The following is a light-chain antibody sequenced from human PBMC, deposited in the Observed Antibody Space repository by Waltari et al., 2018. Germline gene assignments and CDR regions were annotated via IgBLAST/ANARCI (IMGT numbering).Light chain of an antibody. CDR1: PSAGGGFTY. J-gene: IGLJ2*01. Sequence: QSALTQPPSASGSPGQSVTISCTGTPSAGGGFTYVSWYQHHPGKAPKLILYEVVKRPSGVPDRFSGSKSGNTASLTVSGLQAEDEADYYCYSFAGSNTLVFGGGTKLTVL. V-gene: IGLV2-8*01. CDR2: EVV. CDR3: YSFAGSNTLV.